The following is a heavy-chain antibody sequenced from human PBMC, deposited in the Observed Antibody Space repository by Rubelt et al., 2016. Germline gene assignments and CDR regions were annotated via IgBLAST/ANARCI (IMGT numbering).Heavy chain of an antibody. D-gene: IGHD1-26*01. J-gene: IGHJ6*02. CDR3: ARVFGSSLYYGMDV. V-gene: IGHV4-59*01. CDR2: IYYSGSP. CDR1: GGSISSYY. Sequence: QVQLQESGPGLVKPSETLSLTCTVSGGSISSYYWNWIRQPPGKGLEWIGYIYYSGSPNYNPPPRSRVPISGDTSRNQCSLKLGSVTAADTAVYYCARVFGSSLYYGMDVGGQGTTVTVSS.